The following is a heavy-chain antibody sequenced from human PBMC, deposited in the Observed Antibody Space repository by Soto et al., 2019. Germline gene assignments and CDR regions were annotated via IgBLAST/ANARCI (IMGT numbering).Heavy chain of an antibody. CDR3: ARVRGVPAAISGAGWFDP. CDR2: INPNSGGT. Sequence: GASVKVSCKASGYTFTGYYMHWVRQAPGQGLEWMGWINPNSGGTNYAQKFQGRVTMTRDTSISTAYMELSRLRSDDTAVYYCARVRGVPAAISGAGWFDPWGQGTLVTVSS. J-gene: IGHJ5*02. D-gene: IGHD2-2*02. CDR1: GYTFTGYY. V-gene: IGHV1-2*02.